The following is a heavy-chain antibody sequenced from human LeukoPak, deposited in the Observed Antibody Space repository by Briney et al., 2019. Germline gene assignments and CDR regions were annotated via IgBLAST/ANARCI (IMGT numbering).Heavy chain of an antibody. J-gene: IGHJ4*02. D-gene: IGHD5-18*01. CDR1: GGSFSGYY. V-gene: IGHV4-59*01. CDR3: ARVDTAMGLDY. CDR2: IYYSGST. Sequence: SETLSLTCAVYGGSFSGYYWSWIRQPPGKGLEWIGYIYYSGSTNYNPSLKSRVTISVDTSKNQFSLKLSSVTAADTAVYYCARVDTAMGLDYWGQGTLVTVSS.